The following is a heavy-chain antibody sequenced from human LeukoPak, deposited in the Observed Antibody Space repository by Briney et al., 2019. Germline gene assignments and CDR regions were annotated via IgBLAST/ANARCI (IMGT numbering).Heavy chain of an antibody. J-gene: IGHJ1*01. Sequence: SETLSLTCTVSGGSISTGSYYWGWIRQPAGKELQWIGRIFTSGSTNYNPSLKSRVTISVDTSKNQFSLKLSSVTAADTVVYYCARDSSSPRVKYFQHWGQGTLVTVSS. CDR3: ARDSSSPRVKYFQH. CDR1: GGSISTGSYY. D-gene: IGHD6-6*01. V-gene: IGHV4-61*02. CDR2: IFTSGST.